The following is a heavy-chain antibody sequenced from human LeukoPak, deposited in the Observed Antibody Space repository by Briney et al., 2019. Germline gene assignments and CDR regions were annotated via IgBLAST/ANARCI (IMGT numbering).Heavy chain of an antibody. V-gene: IGHV4-4*07. J-gene: IGHJ5*02. CDR2: IYTSGST. CDR3: ASIYYYDSAPIDP. D-gene: IGHD3-22*01. CDR1: GGSISSYY. Sequence: SETLSLTCTVSGGSISSYYWSWLRQPAGKGLEWIGRIYTSGSTNYNPSLKSRVTMSVDTSKNQFPLTLSSVTAADTAVYYCASIYYYDSAPIDPWGQGTLVTVSS.